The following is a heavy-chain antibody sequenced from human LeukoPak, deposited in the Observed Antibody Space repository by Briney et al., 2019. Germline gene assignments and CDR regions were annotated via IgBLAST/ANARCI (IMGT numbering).Heavy chain of an antibody. J-gene: IGHJ5*02. V-gene: IGHV3-15*01. D-gene: IGHD3-10*01. CDR3: YSSGRGP. CDR1: GLTFSNAW. CDR2: NKSKTAGGAT. Sequence: GGSLRLSCEASGLTFSNAWMTWVRQTPGKGLEWVGRNKSKTAGGATDYAAPVKGRFTISRDGSEKTAFLQMNSLQSEDTAVYFCYSSGRGPWGQGTLVIVSS.